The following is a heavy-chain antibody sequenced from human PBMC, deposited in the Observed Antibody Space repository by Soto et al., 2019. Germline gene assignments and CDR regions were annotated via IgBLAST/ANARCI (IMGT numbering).Heavy chain of an antibody. CDR1: GGTFSSYA. CDR3: ARGYGDRGWFDP. V-gene: IGHV1-18*01. CDR2: ISAYNGNT. Sequence: SVKGSCKASGGTFSSYAISWVRQAPGQGLEWMGWISAYNGNTNYAQKLQGRVTMTTDTSTSTAYMELRSLRSDDTAVYYCARGYGDRGWFDPWGQGTLVTVS. J-gene: IGHJ5*02. D-gene: IGHD4-17*01.